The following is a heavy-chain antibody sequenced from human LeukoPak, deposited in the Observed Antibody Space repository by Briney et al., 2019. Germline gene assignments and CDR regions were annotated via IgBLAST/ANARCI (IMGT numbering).Heavy chain of an antibody. CDR1: GYTFIDYY. Sequence: ASVKVSCKAFGYTFIDYYMYWVRQAPGQGLEWMGWITTDTGNPTYAQGFTGRFVFSLDTSVTTAYLQITSLKAEDTAVYYCARDGARLDIWGQGTMVSVSS. V-gene: IGHV7-4-1*02. D-gene: IGHD4/OR15-4a*01. J-gene: IGHJ3*02. CDR3: ARDGARLDI. CDR2: ITTDTGNP.